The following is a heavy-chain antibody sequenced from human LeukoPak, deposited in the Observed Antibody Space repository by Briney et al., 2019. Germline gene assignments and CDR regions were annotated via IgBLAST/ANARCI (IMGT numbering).Heavy chain of an antibody. CDR3: ARDGYVLRFLEWLRDIWYYFDY. V-gene: IGHV3-30*09. CDR1: GFTVSSIY. CDR2: ISYDGSNK. J-gene: IGHJ4*02. Sequence: GGSLRLSCAVSGFTVSSIYMSWVRQAPGKGLEWVAVISYDGSNKYYADSVKGRFAISRDNSKNTLYLQMNSLRAEDTAVYYCARDGYVLRFLEWLRDIWYYFDYWGQGTLVTVSS. D-gene: IGHD3-3*01.